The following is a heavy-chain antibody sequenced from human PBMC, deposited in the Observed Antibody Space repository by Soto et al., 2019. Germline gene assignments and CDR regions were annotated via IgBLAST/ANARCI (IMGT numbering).Heavy chain of an antibody. D-gene: IGHD4-17*01. CDR1: GFTFSGSA. J-gene: IGHJ4*02. CDR2: IRSKANSYAT. Sequence: EVQLVESGGGLVQPGGSLKLSCAVSGFTFSGSAMQWVRQASGKGLEWVGRIRSKANSYATAYAASVKGRFTISRDDSKNTAYLQMNSLKTEDTAVYYCTRAYGDYVRDYWGQVTLVTVSS. CDR3: TRAYGDYVRDY. V-gene: IGHV3-73*01.